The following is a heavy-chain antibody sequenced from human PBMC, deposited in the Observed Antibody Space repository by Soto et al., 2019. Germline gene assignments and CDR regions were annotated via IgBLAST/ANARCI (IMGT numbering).Heavy chain of an antibody. CDR1: EFTFRKFW. V-gene: IGHV3-7*01. J-gene: IGHJ6*03. D-gene: IGHD3-9*01. Sequence: EVQLVESGGDLVQPGGSLRLSGAASEFTFRKFWMSWVRQAPGKGLEWVANINQDESEKHYLDSVTGRFTISRDNAKNSLYRQTNSRRAEDTAVYSCVREFHILTGASYYYYMDVWGKGTTVTVSS. CDR2: INQDESEK. CDR3: VREFHILTGASYYYYMDV.